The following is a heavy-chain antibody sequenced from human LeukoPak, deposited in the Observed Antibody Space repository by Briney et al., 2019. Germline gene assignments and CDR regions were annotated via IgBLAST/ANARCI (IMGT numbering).Heavy chain of an antibody. V-gene: IGHV3-66*02. Sequence: PGGSLRLSCAASGFTVSSNYMSWVRQAPGKGLEWVSVIYSGGSTYYADSVKGRFTISRDNSKNTLYLQMNSLRAEDTAAYYCARDITGTTDDYWGEGTLVTVSS. CDR1: GFTVSSNY. CDR3: ARDITGTTDDY. J-gene: IGHJ4*02. CDR2: IYSGGST. D-gene: IGHD1-20*01.